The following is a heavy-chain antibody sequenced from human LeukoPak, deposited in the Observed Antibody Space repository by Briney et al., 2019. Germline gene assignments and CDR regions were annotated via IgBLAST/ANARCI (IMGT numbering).Heavy chain of an antibody. CDR2: INPNSGGT. Sequence: GASVKVSCKASGYTFTGYYMHWVRQAPGQGLEWMGWINPNSGGTDYAQKFQGRVTMTRDTSISTAYMELSRLRSDDTAVYYCARACSGGSCYPFDYWGQGTLVTVSS. D-gene: IGHD2-15*01. J-gene: IGHJ4*02. CDR1: GYTFTGYY. V-gene: IGHV1-2*02. CDR3: ARACSGGSCYPFDY.